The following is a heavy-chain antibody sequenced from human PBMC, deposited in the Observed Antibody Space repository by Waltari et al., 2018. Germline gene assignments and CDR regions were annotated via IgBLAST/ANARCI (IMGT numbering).Heavy chain of an antibody. CDR3: ARHPAMTIMLWYFDL. Sequence: QLQLQESGPGLVKPSETLSLTCTVSGGSISSSSYYWGWIRQPPGKGLEWIGSIYYSWSTYYNPSLKSRVTISGDTSKNQFSLKLSSVTAADTAVYYCARHPAMTIMLWYFDLWGRGTLVTVSS. V-gene: IGHV4-39*01. CDR2: IYYSWST. D-gene: IGHD2-8*01. J-gene: IGHJ2*01. CDR1: GGSISSSSYY.